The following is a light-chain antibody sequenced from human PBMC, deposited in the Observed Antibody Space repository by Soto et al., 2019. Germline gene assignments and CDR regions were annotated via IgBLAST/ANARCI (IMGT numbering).Light chain of an antibody. J-gene: IGLJ3*02. CDR1: SSDVV. V-gene: IGLV2-11*01. CDR3: CSSAGGFTWV. Sequence: QSALTQPRSVSGSPGQSVTISCTGTSSDVVSWYQQHPGKAPKLIIYYVSQRPSGVPDRFSGSKSGNTASLTISGLQAEDEADYYCCSSAGGFTWVFGGGTKLSGL. CDR2: YVS.